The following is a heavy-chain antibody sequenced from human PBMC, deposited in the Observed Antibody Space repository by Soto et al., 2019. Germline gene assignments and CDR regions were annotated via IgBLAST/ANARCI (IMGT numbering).Heavy chain of an antibody. Sequence: EVQLLESGGGLVQPGGSLTLSCAASGFTFSSYAMSWVRQAPGKGLEWVSAISGSGGSTYYADSVKGRFTISRDNSKNTLYLQMNSLRAEDTAVYYCAKDRNGDNLFDYWGQGTLVTVSS. CDR2: ISGSGGST. CDR3: AKDRNGDNLFDY. V-gene: IGHV3-23*01. D-gene: IGHD4-17*01. CDR1: GFTFSSYA. J-gene: IGHJ4*02.